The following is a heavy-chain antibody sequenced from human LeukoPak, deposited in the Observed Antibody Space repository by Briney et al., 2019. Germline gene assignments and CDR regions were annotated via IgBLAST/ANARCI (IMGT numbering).Heavy chain of an antibody. V-gene: IGHV1-2*02. CDR1: GYTFTGYY. CDR2: INPNSGGT. J-gene: IGHJ5*02. Sequence: ASVKVSCKASGYTFTGYYMHWVRRAPGQGLEWMGWINPNSGGTNYAQKFQGRVTMTRDTSISTAYMELSRLRPDDTAVYYCARDRDGSGSYGYWFDPWGQGTLVTVSS. CDR3: ARDRDGSGSYGYWFDP. D-gene: IGHD3-10*01.